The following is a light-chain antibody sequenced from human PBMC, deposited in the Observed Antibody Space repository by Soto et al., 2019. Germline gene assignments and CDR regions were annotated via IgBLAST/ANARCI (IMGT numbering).Light chain of an antibody. CDR3: QQYGSSPFT. CDR1: HTVSSRF. CDR2: GAS. Sequence: EIVLTQSPGTLSLSPGDRATLSCRASHTVSSRFLAWYQQKPGQAPRLLISGASGRATGIPDRFTGSGSGTDFTLTINRPEPEDFAVYYCQQYGSSPFTFGPGTKVDIK. V-gene: IGKV3-20*01. J-gene: IGKJ3*01.